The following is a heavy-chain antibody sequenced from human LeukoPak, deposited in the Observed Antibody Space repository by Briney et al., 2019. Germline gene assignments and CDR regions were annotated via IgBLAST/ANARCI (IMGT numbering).Heavy chain of an antibody. CDR3: ARGGSITIFGVVPPRSWFDP. V-gene: IGHV4-34*01. Sequence: SETLSLTCAVYGGSFSGFYWSWIRQPPREGLGWIGEINHSGSTNYNPSLKSRVTISVDTSKNQFSLKLSSVTAADTAVYYCARGGSITIFGVVPPRSWFDPWGQGTLVTVSS. CDR2: INHSGST. D-gene: IGHD3-3*01. CDR1: GGSFSGFY. J-gene: IGHJ5*02.